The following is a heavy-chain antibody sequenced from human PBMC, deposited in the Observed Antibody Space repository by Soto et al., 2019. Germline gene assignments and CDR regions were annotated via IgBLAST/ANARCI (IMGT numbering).Heavy chain of an antibody. Sequence: PGGSLRLSCAASEFTVSNTYMSWVRQAPGKGLEWVSLIHSGGSTYYADSVKGRFTISRDNSKNTLYLQMDSLRAENTAVYYCARDRDTNSWYYYWGQGT. CDR1: EFTVSNTY. CDR3: ARDRDTNSWYYY. V-gene: IGHV3-66*01. CDR2: IHSGGST. J-gene: IGHJ4*02. D-gene: IGHD6-13*01.